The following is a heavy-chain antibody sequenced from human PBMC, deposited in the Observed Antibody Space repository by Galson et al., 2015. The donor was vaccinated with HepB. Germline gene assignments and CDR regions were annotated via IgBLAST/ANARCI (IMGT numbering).Heavy chain of an antibody. D-gene: IGHD3-22*01. CDR3: AKGLYYYDSSGYYYFDY. CDR1: GFTFSSYG. V-gene: IGHV3-30*18. J-gene: IGHJ4*02. Sequence: SLRLSCAASGFTFSSYGMHWVRQAPGKGLEWVAVISYDGSNKYYADSVKGRFTISRDNSKNTLYLQMNSLRAEDTAVYYCAKGLYYYDSSGYYYFDYWGQGTLVTVSS. CDR2: ISYDGSNK.